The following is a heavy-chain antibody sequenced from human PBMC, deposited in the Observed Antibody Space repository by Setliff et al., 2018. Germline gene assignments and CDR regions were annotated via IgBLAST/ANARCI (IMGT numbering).Heavy chain of an antibody. J-gene: IGHJ4*02. V-gene: IGHV3-43D*04. D-gene: IGHD1-20*01. CDR2: ISWDGVTT. CDR1: GFTFDDFA. CDR3: VRARDAFNWNSYYFAS. Sequence: PGGSLRLSCAASGFTFDDFAMHWVRQPPGQGLGWVSLISWDGVTTYYADSVKGRFIISRDSSKNSLSLQMNSLRVEDTAIYYCVRARDAFNWNSYYFASWGQGTLVTVSS.